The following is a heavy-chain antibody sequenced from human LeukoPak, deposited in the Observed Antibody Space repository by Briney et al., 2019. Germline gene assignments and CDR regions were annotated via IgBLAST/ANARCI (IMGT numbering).Heavy chain of an antibody. CDR2: ISSDSSTI. D-gene: IGHD3-22*01. Sequence: PGGSLRLSCAASGFTFSTYSINWVRQAPGKGLEWVSYISSDSSTIYNADSVKGRFTISRDNAKSSLHLQMNSLRAEDTAVYYCAREGGSSGYQRYWYFDLWGRGTLVTVSS. CDR1: GFTFSTYS. J-gene: IGHJ2*01. CDR3: AREGGSSGYQRYWYFDL. V-gene: IGHV3-48*04.